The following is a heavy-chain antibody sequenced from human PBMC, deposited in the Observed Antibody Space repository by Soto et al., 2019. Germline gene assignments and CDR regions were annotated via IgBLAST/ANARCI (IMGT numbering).Heavy chain of an antibody. CDR2: ISAYNGNT. Sequence: GASVKVSCKASGYTFTSYVISWVRQAPGQGLEWMGWISAYNGNTNYAQKLQGRVTMTTDTSTSTAYMELRSLRSDDTAVYYCARFVLGGPCGGDCSGIDYWGQGTLVTVSS. J-gene: IGHJ4*02. V-gene: IGHV1-18*01. CDR3: ARFVLGGPCGGDCSGIDY. CDR1: GYTFTSYV. D-gene: IGHD2-21*02.